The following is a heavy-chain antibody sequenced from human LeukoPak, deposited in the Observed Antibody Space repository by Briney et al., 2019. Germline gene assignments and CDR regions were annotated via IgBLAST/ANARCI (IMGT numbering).Heavy chain of an antibody. D-gene: IGHD3-9*01. CDR3: ARSGLDWLLPETNFDY. J-gene: IGHJ4*02. V-gene: IGHV3-7*01. CDR2: IKEDGSEK. Sequence: GGSLRLSCAASGFTFSNYWMNWVRQAPGKGLEWVANIKEDGSEKYYVDSVKGRFTISRDNAKNSLYLQMNSLRAEDTAVYYCARSGLDWLLPETNFDYWGQGTLVTVSS. CDR1: GFTFSNYW.